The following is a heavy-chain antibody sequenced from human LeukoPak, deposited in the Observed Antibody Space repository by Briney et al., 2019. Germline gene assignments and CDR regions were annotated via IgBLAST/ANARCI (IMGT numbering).Heavy chain of an antibody. Sequence: GGSLRLSCAASGFTFSYHWMTWVRQAPGKGLEWVGFIRSKAYGGTTEYAASVKGRFTISRDDSKSIAYLQMNSLKTEDTAVYYCTVGSFSYWGQGTLVTVSS. J-gene: IGHJ4*02. D-gene: IGHD2-15*01. CDR1: GFTFSYHW. CDR3: TVGSFSY. V-gene: IGHV3-49*04. CDR2: IRSKAYGGTT.